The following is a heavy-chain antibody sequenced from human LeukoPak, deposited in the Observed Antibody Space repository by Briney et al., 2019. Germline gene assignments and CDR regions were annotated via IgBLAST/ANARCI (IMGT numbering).Heavy chain of an antibody. Sequence: GGSLRLSCAASGFTFSSYEMNWVRQAPGKGLEWVSYISSSGSTIYYADSVKGRFTISRDNAKNSLYLQMNSLRAEDTAVYYCAGSDTIGYLPREWDYWYFDRWGRGTLVTVSS. V-gene: IGHV3-48*03. J-gene: IGHJ2*01. CDR3: AGSDTIGYLPREWDYWYFDR. CDR2: ISSSGSTI. D-gene: IGHD3-22*01. CDR1: GFTFSSYE.